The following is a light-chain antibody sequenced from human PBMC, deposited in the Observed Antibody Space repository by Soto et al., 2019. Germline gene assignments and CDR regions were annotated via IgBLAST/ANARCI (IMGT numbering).Light chain of an antibody. CDR2: EVT. J-gene: IGLJ2*01. CDR1: SSDVGGYNY. V-gene: IGLV2-14*01. Sequence: QSALTPPASVSGSPVQSITISCTGTSSDVGGYNYVSWYQQHPGKAPKLVIYEVTKRPSGVSNRFSGSKSGNTASLTISGLQAEDEPEYYCSSYTSTNHVVFGGGTKLAVL. CDR3: SSYTSTNHVV.